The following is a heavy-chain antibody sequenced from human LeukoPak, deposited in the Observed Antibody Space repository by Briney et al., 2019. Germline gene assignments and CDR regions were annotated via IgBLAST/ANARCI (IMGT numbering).Heavy chain of an antibody. D-gene: IGHD3-22*01. CDR1: GFTLSSYE. CDR2: ISSSGSTI. V-gene: IGHV3-48*03. Sequence: PGGSLRLSRAASGFTLSSYEMNWVRQAPGKGLEWVLYISSSGSTIYYADSVKGRFTISSDNAKKPRYLQMKILRHENTAAYYCARDVYYYDGSGYPNPYYYYYGMDGWGQGTTVTVSS. CDR3: ARDVYYYDGSGYPNPYYYYYGMDG. J-gene: IGHJ6*02.